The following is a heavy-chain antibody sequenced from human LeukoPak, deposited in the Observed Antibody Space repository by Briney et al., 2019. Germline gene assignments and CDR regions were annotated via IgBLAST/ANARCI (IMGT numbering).Heavy chain of an antibody. CDR2: IWYDGSNK. V-gene: IGHV3-33*01. D-gene: IGHD3-22*01. J-gene: IGHJ4*02. Sequence: GSLRLSCAASGFTFSSYGMHWVRQAPGKGLEWVAVIWYDGSNKYYADSVKGRFTISRDNSKNTLYLQMNSLRAEDTAVYYCARVGVIYDSSGYLDYWGQGTLVTVSS. CDR1: GFTFSSYG. CDR3: ARVGVIYDSSGYLDY.